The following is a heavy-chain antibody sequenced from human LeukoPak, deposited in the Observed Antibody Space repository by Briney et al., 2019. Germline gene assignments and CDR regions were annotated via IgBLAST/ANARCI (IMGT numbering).Heavy chain of an antibody. D-gene: IGHD2-8*01. Sequence: PSETLSLTCAVYGGSFSGYYWSWIRQPPGKGLEWIGEINHSGSTNYNPSLKSRVTISVDTSKNQFSLKLSSVTAADTAVYYCARGREVNGPQEFDYWGQRTLVTVSS. V-gene: IGHV4-34*01. CDR1: GGSFSGYY. J-gene: IGHJ4*02. CDR3: ARGREVNGPQEFDY. CDR2: INHSGST.